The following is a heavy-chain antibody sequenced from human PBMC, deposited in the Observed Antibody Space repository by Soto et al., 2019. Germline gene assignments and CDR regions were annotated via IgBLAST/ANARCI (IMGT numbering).Heavy chain of an antibody. D-gene: IGHD6-19*01. Sequence: SETLSLTCTVSGGSISSYYWGWIRQPPGKGLEWIGYIYYSGSTNYNPSLKSRVTISVDTSKNQFSLKLSSVTAADTAVYYCARDLGSSGAYWGQGTLVTVYS. J-gene: IGHJ4*02. CDR1: GGSISSYY. CDR3: ARDLGSSGAY. CDR2: IYYSGST. V-gene: IGHV4-59*01.